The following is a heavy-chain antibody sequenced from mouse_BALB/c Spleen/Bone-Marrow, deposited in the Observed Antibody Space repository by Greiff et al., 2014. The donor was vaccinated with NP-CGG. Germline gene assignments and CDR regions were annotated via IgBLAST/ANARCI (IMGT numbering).Heavy chain of an antibody. CDR1: GYTFTSYW. J-gene: IGHJ2*01. CDR2: IFPGTGTT. D-gene: IGHD2-4*01. Sequence: VQLQQSGAELVKPGASVKLSCKTSGYTFTSYWIQWVKQRPGQGLGWIGGIFPGTGTTYYNEKFKDKATLTIDTSSSTAYMQLSSLTSEDSAVYFCARKGISTVIATAYYFDYWGQGSTLTVSS. CDR3: ARKGISTVIATAYYFDY. V-gene: IGHV1S132*01.